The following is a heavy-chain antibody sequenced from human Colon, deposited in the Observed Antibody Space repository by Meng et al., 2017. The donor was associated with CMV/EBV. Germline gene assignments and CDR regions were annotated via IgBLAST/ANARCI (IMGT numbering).Heavy chain of an antibody. J-gene: IGHJ3*02. D-gene: IGHD2-15*01. CDR2: IYPGDSDSKY. Sequence: GGSLRLSCKGSGYSFNTYWIGWVRQMSGKGLEWMGTIYPGDSDSKYRYSPSFQGQVTISVDKSINTAYLQWSSLKASDTAMYYCARPGGINDAVDIWGQGTMVTVSS. CDR3: ARPGGINDAVDI. V-gene: IGHV5-51*01. CDR1: GYSFNTYW.